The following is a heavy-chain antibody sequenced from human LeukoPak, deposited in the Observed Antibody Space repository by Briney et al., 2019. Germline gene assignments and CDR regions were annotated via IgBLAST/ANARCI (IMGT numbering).Heavy chain of an antibody. CDR2: ISSSSTYI. J-gene: IGHJ3*02. CDR1: GFTFSSYS. CDR3: ARDDVDGEAFDI. V-gene: IGHV3-21*01. D-gene: IGHD7-27*01. Sequence: GGSLRLSCAASGFTFSSYSMNWVRQARGKGGEWVSSISSSSTYISYADSVKGPFTISRDNAKNSLYLQMNSLRAEDTAVYYCARDDVDGEAFDIWGQGTMVTVSS.